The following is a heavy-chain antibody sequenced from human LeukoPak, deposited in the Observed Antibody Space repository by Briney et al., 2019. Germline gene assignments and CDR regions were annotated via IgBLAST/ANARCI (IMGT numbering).Heavy chain of an antibody. V-gene: IGHV3-23*01. D-gene: IGHD3-22*01. Sequence: GGSLRLSCAASGFTFSSYAMSWVRQAPGKGLEWVSAISGSGGSTYYADSVKGRFTISRDNSKNTLYLQMNSLRAEDTAVYYCANFPDYYDSSGYYVPGYFQHWGQGTLVTVSS. CDR3: ANFPDYYDSSGYYVPGYFQH. J-gene: IGHJ1*01. CDR2: ISGSGGST. CDR1: GFTFSSYA.